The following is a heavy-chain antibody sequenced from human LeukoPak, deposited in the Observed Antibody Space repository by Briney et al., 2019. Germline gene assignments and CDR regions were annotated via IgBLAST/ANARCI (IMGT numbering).Heavy chain of an antibody. V-gene: IGHV3-30*02. J-gene: IGHJ4*02. CDR1: GFTFSSYG. D-gene: IGHD3-10*01. Sequence: GGSLRLSCAASGFTFSSYGMHWVRQAPGKGLERVALIRYDGSNKYYADSVKGRFTISRDNSKNTLYLQMNSLRAEDTAVYYCAKDGAYYGSGSYYFDYWGQGTLVTVSS. CDR2: IRYDGSNK. CDR3: AKDGAYYGSGSYYFDY.